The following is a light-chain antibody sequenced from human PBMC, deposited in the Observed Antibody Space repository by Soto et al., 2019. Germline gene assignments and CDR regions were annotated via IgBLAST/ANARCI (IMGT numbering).Light chain of an antibody. CDR1: QNVSSN. V-gene: IGKV3-15*01. CDR3: QQYNNWPRT. CDR2: GAS. J-gene: IGKJ1*01. Sequence: EIVMTQSPATLSVSPRERATLSCRASQNVSSNLAWYQQKPGQAPRLLIYGASTRATGIPARFSGSGSGTEFTLTISSLQSEDFAVYYCQQYNNWPRTFGQGTKVEIK.